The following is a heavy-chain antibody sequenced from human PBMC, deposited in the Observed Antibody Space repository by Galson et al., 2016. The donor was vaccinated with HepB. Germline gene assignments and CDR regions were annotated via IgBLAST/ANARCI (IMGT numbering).Heavy chain of an antibody. CDR1: GYSFTPYW. V-gene: IGHV5-51*01. CDR3: ARHVLSNGLYMDD. D-gene: IGHD6-19*01. J-gene: IGHJ4*02. Sequence: QSGAEVKKPVESLKISCKGSGYSFTPYWIGWVRQMPGKGLEWMGIIYPGDSNTKYSPSFEGQVTVSADKSISTAYLQWSSLKASDTAMYYCARHVLSNGLYMDDWGQGTLVTVSS. CDR2: IYPGDSNT.